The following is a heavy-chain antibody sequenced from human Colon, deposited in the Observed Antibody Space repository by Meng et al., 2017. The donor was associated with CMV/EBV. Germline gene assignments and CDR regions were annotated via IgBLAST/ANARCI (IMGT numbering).Heavy chain of an antibody. D-gene: IGHD3-10*01. CDR1: GFPIGEYA. J-gene: IGHJ4*02. V-gene: IGHV3-49*04. CDR2: IRSKSYGGTT. CDR3: SRDLYGSGSYHMY. Sequence: GGSLRLSCSTSGFPIGEYAMSWVRQAPGKGLEWLGFIRSKSYGGTTQYAASAQGRFIISRDESKGIAYLQMNSLQTEDTAVYYCSRDLYGSGSYHMYWGQGTLVTVSS.